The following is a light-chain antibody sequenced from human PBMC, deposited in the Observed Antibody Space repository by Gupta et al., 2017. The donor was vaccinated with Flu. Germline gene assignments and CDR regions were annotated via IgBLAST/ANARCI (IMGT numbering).Light chain of an antibody. J-gene: IGKJ5*01. V-gene: IGKV3-11*01. Sequence: NRATGIPARFSGSGSRTDFTLTISSLAPEDFAVYYFQQLRSWPLTFGQGTRMKIK. CDR3: QQLRSWPLT.